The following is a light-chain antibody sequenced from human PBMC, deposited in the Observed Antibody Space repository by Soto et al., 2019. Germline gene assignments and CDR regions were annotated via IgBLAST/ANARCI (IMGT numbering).Light chain of an antibody. CDR2: DVS. Sequence: QSVLTQPASVSGSPEQSITISCTGTGSDVGGYNYVSWYQQHPGKAPKVMIYDVSNRPSGVSNRFSGSKSGNTASLTISGLQAEDEADYYCSSYTSASTPLVFGGGTKLTVL. CDR3: SSYTSASTPLV. V-gene: IGLV2-14*01. J-gene: IGLJ2*01. CDR1: GSDVGGYNY.